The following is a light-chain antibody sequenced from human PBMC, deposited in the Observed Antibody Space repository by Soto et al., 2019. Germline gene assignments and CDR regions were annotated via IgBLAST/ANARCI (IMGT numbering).Light chain of an antibody. J-gene: IGLJ1*01. V-gene: IGLV2-14*01. Sequence: QSALTQPASVSGSPGQSITISCTGTSSDVGGYNYVSWYQQHPGKAPKLMIYDVSNRPSGVSNRFSGSKFGNTASLTISGLQAEDEANDSSSSETYSLTLYDVGTGTKVTV. CDR3: SSETYSLTLYD. CDR1: SSDVGGYNY. CDR2: DVS.